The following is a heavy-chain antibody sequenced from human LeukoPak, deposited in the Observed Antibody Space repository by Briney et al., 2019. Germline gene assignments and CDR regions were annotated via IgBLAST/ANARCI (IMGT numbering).Heavy chain of an antibody. Sequence: SETLSLTCTVSGGSISSYYWSWIRQPPGKGLEWIGDIYYSGSTNYNPSLKSRVTISVDTSQNQFSLKLSSVTAADTAVYYCARGGQLADAFDIWGQGTMVTVSS. J-gene: IGHJ3*02. V-gene: IGHV4-59*01. CDR2: IYYSGST. CDR1: GGSISSYY. CDR3: ARGGQLADAFDI. D-gene: IGHD6-13*01.